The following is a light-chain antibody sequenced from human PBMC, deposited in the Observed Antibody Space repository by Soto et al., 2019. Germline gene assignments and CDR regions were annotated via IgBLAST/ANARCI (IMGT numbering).Light chain of an antibody. CDR2: DAS. Sequence: DIPMTQSPSSLSESVGDRVTITCRASQDIGNYLNWYQQKPAKPPKLLIYDASDLATGVPTRFSGRGSGTAFTFTINSLQPEDFADYYCQQYDYLLSFCGGT. V-gene: IGKV1-33*01. J-gene: IGKJ4*01. CDR3: QQYDYLLS. CDR1: QDIGNY.